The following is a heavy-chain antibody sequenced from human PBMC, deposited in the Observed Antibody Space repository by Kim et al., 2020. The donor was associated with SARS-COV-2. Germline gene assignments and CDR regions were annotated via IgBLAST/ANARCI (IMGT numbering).Heavy chain of an antibody. D-gene: IGHD3-22*01. CDR2: ISGSGGST. CDR3: AKDRAYSSGYYPVGAFDI. CDR1: GFTFSSYA. J-gene: IGHJ3*02. V-gene: IGHV3-23*01. Sequence: GGSLRLSCAASGFTFSSYAMSWVRQAPGKGLEWVSAISGSGGSTYYADSVKGRFTISRDNSKNTLYLQMNSLRAEDTAVYYCAKDRAYSSGYYPVGAFDIWGQVTMVTVSS.